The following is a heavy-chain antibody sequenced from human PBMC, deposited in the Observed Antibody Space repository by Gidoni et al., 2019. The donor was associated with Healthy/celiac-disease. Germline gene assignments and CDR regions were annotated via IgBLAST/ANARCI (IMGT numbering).Heavy chain of an antibody. J-gene: IGHJ4*02. CDR2: ISGSGGST. CDR1: VFTFSSYA. V-gene: IGHV3-23*01. CDR3: AKDRELRGLVYFDY. D-gene: IGHD1-26*01. Sequence: EVQLLESGGGLVQPGGSLRLSCAASVFTFSSYAMSWVRQAPGKGLGWVSAISGSGGSTYYADSVKGRFTISRDNSKNTLYLQMNSLRAEDTAVYYCAKDRELRGLVYFDYWGQGTLVTVSS.